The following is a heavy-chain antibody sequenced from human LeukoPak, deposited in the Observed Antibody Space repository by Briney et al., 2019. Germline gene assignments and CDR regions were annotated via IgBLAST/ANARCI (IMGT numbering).Heavy chain of an antibody. J-gene: IGHJ6*03. CDR1: GFTFSSYA. Sequence: QPGRSLRLSCAASGFTFSSYAMHWVRQAPGKGLEWVAVISYDGSNKYYADSVKGRFTISRDNSKNTLYLQMNSLRAEDTAVYYCARSSGPTYYDFWSGYYDYYYYYYMDVRGKGTTVTVSS. CDR2: ISYDGSNK. CDR3: ARSSGPTYYDFWSGYYDYYYYYYMDV. V-gene: IGHV3-30*01. D-gene: IGHD3-3*01.